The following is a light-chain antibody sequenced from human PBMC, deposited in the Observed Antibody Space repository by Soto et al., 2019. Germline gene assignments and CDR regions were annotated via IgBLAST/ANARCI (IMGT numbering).Light chain of an antibody. CDR3: QQYGSSPGT. Sequence: IVLTQSPGTLSLSPGERATLSCRASQSVRSSYLAWYQQKPGQAPRLLIYGASSRATGIPDRFSGSGSGTDFTLTISRLEPEDFAVYYCQQYGSSPGTFGQGTKV. V-gene: IGKV3-20*01. CDR2: GAS. J-gene: IGKJ1*01. CDR1: QSVRSSY.